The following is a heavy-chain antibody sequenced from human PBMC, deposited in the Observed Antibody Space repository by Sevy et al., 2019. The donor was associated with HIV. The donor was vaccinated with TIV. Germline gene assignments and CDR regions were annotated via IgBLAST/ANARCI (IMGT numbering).Heavy chain of an antibody. D-gene: IGHD3-3*01. CDR1: GFTFSSYD. V-gene: IGHV3-33*01. Sequence: GGSLRLSCVASGFTFSSYDMNWVRQSPGEGLEWVAIICYDGSIQYYADSVKGRFTISRDNSKNTVYLQMNSLRDEDTAVYYCAREGWSGALNWFDPWGQGTLVTVSS. CDR3: AREGWSGALNWFDP. CDR2: ICYDGSIQ. J-gene: IGHJ5*02.